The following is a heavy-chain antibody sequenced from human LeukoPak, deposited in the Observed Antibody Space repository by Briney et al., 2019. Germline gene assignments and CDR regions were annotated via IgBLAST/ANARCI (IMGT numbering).Heavy chain of an antibody. V-gene: IGHV4-59*01. D-gene: IGHD3-3*01. J-gene: IGHJ6*03. CDR3: ARSGTYYDFWSGFLDYYYYMDV. CDR2: IYYSWST. Sequence: SETLSLTCTVSGGSISSYYWSWIRQPPGTGLEWIGYIYYSWSTNYNPSLKSRVTISVDTSKNQFSLKLSSVTAADTAVYYCARSGTYYDFWSGFLDYYYYMDVWGKGTTVTVSS. CDR1: GGSISSYY.